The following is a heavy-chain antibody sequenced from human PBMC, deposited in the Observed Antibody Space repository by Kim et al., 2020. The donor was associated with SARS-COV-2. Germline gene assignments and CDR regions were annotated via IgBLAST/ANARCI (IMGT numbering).Heavy chain of an antibody. Sequence: GGSLRLSCAASGFTFSSYAMHWVRQAPGKGLEWVAVISYDGSNKYYADSVKGRFTISRDNSKNTLYLQMNSLRAEDTAVYYCARETTVTTPLDYYYYGMDVWGQGTTVTVSS. CDR3: ARETTVTTPLDYYYYGMDV. CDR2: ISYDGSNK. V-gene: IGHV3-30-3*01. CDR1: GFTFSSYA. J-gene: IGHJ6*02. D-gene: IGHD4-17*01.